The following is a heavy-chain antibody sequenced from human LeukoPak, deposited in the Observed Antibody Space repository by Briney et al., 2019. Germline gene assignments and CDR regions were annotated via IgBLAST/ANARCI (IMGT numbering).Heavy chain of an antibody. CDR2: ISAYDGNT. D-gene: IGHD3-22*01. J-gene: IGHJ4*02. V-gene: IGHV1-18*01. Sequence: ASVKVSCKASGYTFTSYGISWVRQAPGQGLEWMGWISAYDGNTNYAQKLQGRVTMTTDTSTSAAYMELRSLRSDDTAVYYCARRSSSASYAYWGQGTLVTVSS. CDR1: GYTFTSYG. CDR3: ARRSSSASYAY.